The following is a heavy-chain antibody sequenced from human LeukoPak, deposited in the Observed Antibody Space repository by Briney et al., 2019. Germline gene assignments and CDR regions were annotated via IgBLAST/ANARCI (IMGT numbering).Heavy chain of an antibody. V-gene: IGHV5-51*01. CDR3: ARARPAWMATIKDAFDI. J-gene: IGHJ3*02. D-gene: IGHD5-24*01. Sequence: GESLKISCKGSGYSFTRNWIGWVRQLPGKGLEWMGIIYPGDSDTRYSPSFQGQVTISADKSISTAYLQWSSLKASDTAMYYCARARPAWMATIKDAFDIWGQGTMVTVSS. CDR2: IYPGDSDT. CDR1: GYSFTRNW.